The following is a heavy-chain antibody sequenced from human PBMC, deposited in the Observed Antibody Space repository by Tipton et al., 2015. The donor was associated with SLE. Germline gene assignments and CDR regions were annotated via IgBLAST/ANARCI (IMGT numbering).Heavy chain of an antibody. CDR2: IYSGGST. Sequence: SLRLSCAPSGFTFRNYATHWVRQAPGKGLGWVSVIYSGGSTYYADSVKGRFTIPRFYSKNTLYLQMNSLGAEDTAVYYCAGSSNLTPMFDSWGQGTLVTVSS. D-gene: IGHD4-23*01. V-gene: IGHV3-53*01. CDR1: GFTFRNYA. CDR3: AGSSNLTPMFDS. J-gene: IGHJ4*02.